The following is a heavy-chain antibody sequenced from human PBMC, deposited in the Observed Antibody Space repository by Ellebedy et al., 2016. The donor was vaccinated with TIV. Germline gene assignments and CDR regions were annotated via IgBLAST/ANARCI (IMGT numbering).Heavy chain of an antibody. V-gene: IGHV4-38-2*02. J-gene: IGHJ5*02. CDR3: ARGGYCSGGRCQKRYNWFDP. CDR2: IYHSGST. D-gene: IGHD2-15*01. Sequence: SETLSLTCTVSGGSISSGYYLGWIRQPPGKVLEWIGSIYHSGSTYYSQSLKSRVTISVDTSKNQFSLKLSSVTAADTAVYYCARGGYCSGGRCQKRYNWFDPWGQGTLVTVSS. CDR1: GGSISSGYY.